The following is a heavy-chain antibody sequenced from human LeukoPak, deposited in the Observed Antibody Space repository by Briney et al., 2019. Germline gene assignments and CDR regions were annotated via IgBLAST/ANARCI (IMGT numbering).Heavy chain of an antibody. CDR3: AREHQLRLFDY. D-gene: IGHD4-17*01. CDR2: IYTSGSN. J-gene: IGHJ4*02. CDR1: GGSISSGIYY. V-gene: IGHV4-61*02. Sequence: SETLSLTCTVSGGSISSGIYYWSWIRQPAGKGLEWIGLIYTSGSNNYNHSLKSRVTISVDTSKNQFSLKLSCVTAADTAVYYCAREHQLRLFDYWGEGTMVTVSS.